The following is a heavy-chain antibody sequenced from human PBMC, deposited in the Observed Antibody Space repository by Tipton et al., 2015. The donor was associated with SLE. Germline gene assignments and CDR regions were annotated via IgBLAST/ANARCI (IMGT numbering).Heavy chain of an antibody. Sequence: TLSLTCTVSGGSISSHYWSWIRQPPGKALEWIGYIYYSGNTNYSPSLKSRVTISVDTSKNQFSLKLTSVTAADTAVYYCARGYGDTGYWGQGTLVTVSS. CDR3: ARGYGDTGY. D-gene: IGHD4-17*01. CDR2: IYYSGNT. V-gene: IGHV4-59*11. J-gene: IGHJ4*02. CDR1: GGSISSHY.